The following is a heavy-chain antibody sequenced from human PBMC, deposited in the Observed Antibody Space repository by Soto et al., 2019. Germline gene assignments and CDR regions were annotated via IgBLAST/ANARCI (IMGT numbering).Heavy chain of an antibody. CDR2: ISSSSSTI. V-gene: IGHV3-48*02. CDR1: GFTFSSYS. J-gene: IGHJ6*02. CDR3: ARDKVGSGVVVAAIYRNGMDV. D-gene: IGHD2-15*01. Sequence: EVQLVESGGGLVQPGGSLRLSCAASGFTFSSYSMNWVRQAPGKGLECVSYISSSSSTIYYADSVKGRFTISRDNAKNSLYLQMNRLRDEDTAVYYCARDKVGSGVVVAAIYRNGMDVWGQGTTVTVSS.